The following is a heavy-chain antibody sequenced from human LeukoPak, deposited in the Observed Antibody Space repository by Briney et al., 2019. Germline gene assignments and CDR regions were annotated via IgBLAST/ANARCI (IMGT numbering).Heavy chain of an antibody. CDR1: GFTFSTHA. CDR3: AKDLYSSGWYLGDY. D-gene: IGHD6-19*01. J-gene: IGHJ4*02. Sequence: GGSLRLSCAAPGFTFSTHAMSWVRQAPGKGLEWVSAISGRGGNTYYADSVKGRFTISRDNSKNTLYLQMNSLRAEDTALYYCAKDLYSSGWYLGDYWGQGTLVTVSS. CDR2: ISGRGGNT. V-gene: IGHV3-23*01.